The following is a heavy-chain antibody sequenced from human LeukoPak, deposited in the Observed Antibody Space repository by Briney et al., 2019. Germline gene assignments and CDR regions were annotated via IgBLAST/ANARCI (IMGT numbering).Heavy chain of an antibody. D-gene: IGHD3-10*01. V-gene: IGHV3-7*01. CDR1: GFTFSSYW. J-gene: IGHJ4*02. CDR2: IKQDGSEK. Sequence: GGSLRLSRAASGFTFSSYWMSWVRQAPGKGLEWVANIKQDGSEKYYVDSVKGRFTISRDNAKNSLYLQMNSLRAEDTAVYYCARELLGITMVRGVITTHYFDYWGQGTLVTVSS. CDR3: ARELLGITMVRGVITTHYFDY.